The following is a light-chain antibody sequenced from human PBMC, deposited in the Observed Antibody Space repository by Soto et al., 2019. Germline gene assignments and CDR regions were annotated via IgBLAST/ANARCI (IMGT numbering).Light chain of an antibody. CDR1: QSISTW. V-gene: IGKV1-5*01. CDR2: DAS. J-gene: IGKJ1*01. Sequence: DIQITQSASTLSASVADRVTITCRASQSISTWLAWYQQKPGKAPKVLIYDASNLESGVPSRFRGSGSGTEFTLTISSLQPDDFATYYCHQYNSYWTFGQGTKVDIK. CDR3: HQYNSYWT.